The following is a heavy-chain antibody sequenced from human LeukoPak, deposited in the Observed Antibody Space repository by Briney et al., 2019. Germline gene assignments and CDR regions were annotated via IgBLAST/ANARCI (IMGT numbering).Heavy chain of an antibody. J-gene: IGHJ6*03. CDR3: VRGVPKTSYYYYYMDV. CDR2: ISSSSSYI. V-gene: IGHV3-21*01. CDR1: GFSISNYT. Sequence: GGSLRLSCAASGFSISNYTMNWVRQAPGKGLEWVSSISSSSSYIYYADSVKGRFTISRDNAKNSLYLQMNSLRAEDTAVYYCVRGVPKTSYYYYYMDVWGKGTTVTVSS. D-gene: IGHD4-11*01.